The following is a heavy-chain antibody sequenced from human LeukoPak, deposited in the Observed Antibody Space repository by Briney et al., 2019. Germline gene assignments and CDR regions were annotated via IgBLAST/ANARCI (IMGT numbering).Heavy chain of an antibody. J-gene: IGHJ4*02. V-gene: IGHV1-69*05. D-gene: IGHD3-3*01. CDR1: GGTFSSYA. CDR2: IISIFGTA. Sequence: SVKVSCKASGGTFSSYAISWVRQAPGRGLEWMGGIISIFGTANYAQKFQGRVTITTDESTSTAYMELSSLRSEDTAVYYCARTYDFLTFDYWGQGTLVTVSS. CDR3: ARTYDFLTFDY.